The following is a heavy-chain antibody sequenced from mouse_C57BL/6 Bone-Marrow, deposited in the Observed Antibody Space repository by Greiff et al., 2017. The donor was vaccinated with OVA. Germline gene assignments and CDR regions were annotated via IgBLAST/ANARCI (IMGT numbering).Heavy chain of an antibody. CDR1: GYTFTDYY. CDR2: INPNNGGT. CDR3: ARRAMIRAWFAY. J-gene: IGHJ3*01. V-gene: IGHV1-26*01. D-gene: IGHD2-4*01. Sequence: EVQLQQSGPELVKPGASVKISCKASGYTFTDYYMNWVKQSHGKSLEWIGDINPNNGGTRYNQKFKGKATLTVDKSSSTAYMELRSLTSEDSAVYYCARRAMIRAWFAYWGQGTLVTVSA.